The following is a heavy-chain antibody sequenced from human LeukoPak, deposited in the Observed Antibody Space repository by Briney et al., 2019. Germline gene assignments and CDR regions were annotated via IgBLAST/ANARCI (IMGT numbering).Heavy chain of an antibody. Sequence: AGGSLRLSCAASGFTFSGYWMSWVRQAPGKGLEWVANIKQDGSEENYVGSVRGRFIISRDNAKNSLYLQMNSLRVDDTAVYYXARDGYASGSHDXWGQGTLVTXSS. J-gene: IGHJ4*02. CDR3: ARDGYASGSHDX. CDR1: GFTFSGYW. CDR2: IKQDGSEE. V-gene: IGHV3-7*01. D-gene: IGHD3-10*01.